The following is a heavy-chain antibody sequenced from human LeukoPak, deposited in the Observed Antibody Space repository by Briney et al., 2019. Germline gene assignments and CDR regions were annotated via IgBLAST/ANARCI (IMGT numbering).Heavy chain of an antibody. Sequence: GGSLGLSCAASGFSFSSYWMHWVRQAPGKGLVWVSRIKSDGKTNYADSVKGRFTISRDNAKNTVSLQMNSLRAEDTGVYYCARAPSEIGGYYPEYFRHWGQGTLVTVSS. CDR2: IKSDGKT. V-gene: IGHV3-74*01. D-gene: IGHD3-22*01. J-gene: IGHJ1*01. CDR3: ARAPSEIGGYYPEYFRH. CDR1: GFSFSSYW.